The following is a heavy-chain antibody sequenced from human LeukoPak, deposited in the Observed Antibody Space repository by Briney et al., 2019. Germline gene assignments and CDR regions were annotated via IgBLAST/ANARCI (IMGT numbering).Heavy chain of an antibody. CDR3: ARVYDYDYVWGSYRQRNWFDP. D-gene: IGHD3-16*02. V-gene: IGHV4-30-2*01. CDR2: IYHSGST. CDR1: GVSISSGGYY. Sequence: PSQTLSLTCTVSGVSISSGGYYWSWIRQPPGKGLEWIGYIYHSGSTYYNPSLKSRVTIPVDRSKNQFSLKLSSVTAADTAVYYCARVYDYDYVWGSYRQRNWFDPWGQGTLVTVSS. J-gene: IGHJ5*02.